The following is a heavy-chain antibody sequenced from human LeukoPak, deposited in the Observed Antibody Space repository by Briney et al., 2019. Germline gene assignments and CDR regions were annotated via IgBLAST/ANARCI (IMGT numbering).Heavy chain of an antibody. D-gene: IGHD5-18*01. CDR1: GFTFSSYS. Sequence: GGSLRLSCAASGFTFSSYSMNWVRQAPGKGLEWVSSISSSSSYIYYADSVKGRFTISRDNSKNTLYLQMNSLRAEDTAVYYCAKVRGYSYGRHFDYWGQGTLVTVSS. V-gene: IGHV3-21*04. J-gene: IGHJ4*02. CDR2: ISSSSSYI. CDR3: AKVRGYSYGRHFDY.